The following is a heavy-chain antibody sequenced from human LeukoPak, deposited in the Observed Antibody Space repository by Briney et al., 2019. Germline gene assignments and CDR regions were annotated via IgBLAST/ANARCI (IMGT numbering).Heavy chain of an antibody. D-gene: IGHD3-10*01. Sequence: GGSLRLSCAASGFTFSSYWMSWVRQAPGKGLEWVANIKQDGSEKYYVDSVKGRFTISRDNAKNSLYLQMNSLRAEDTAVYYCARDGLTMVRGVILNAFDIWGQGTMVTVSS. CDR3: ARDGLTMVRGVILNAFDI. CDR1: GFTFSSYW. J-gene: IGHJ3*02. CDR2: IKQDGSEK. V-gene: IGHV3-7*01.